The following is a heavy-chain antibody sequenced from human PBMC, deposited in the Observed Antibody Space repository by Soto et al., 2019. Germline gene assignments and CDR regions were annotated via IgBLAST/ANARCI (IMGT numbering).Heavy chain of an antibody. CDR3: ARHWGIAVAPDS. V-gene: IGHV4-59*08. Sequence: QVQLRESGPGLVKPSETLSLTCTVSGGSISSYYWSWIRQSPGMRLEWIGYIYHTGNTNYNPSLQSRLTMSVDTSKNQFSLKLNSVTAADTAVYYCARHWGIAVAPDSWGQGTLVTVSS. CDR2: IYHTGNT. D-gene: IGHD6-19*01. CDR1: GGSISSYY. J-gene: IGHJ4*02.